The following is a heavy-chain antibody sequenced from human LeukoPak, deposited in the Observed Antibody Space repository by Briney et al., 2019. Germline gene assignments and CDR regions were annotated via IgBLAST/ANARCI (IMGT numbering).Heavy chain of an antibody. CDR1: GYTLTSYD. Sequence: RASVKVSCKASGYTLTSYDINWVRQATGQGLEWMGWTNPNSGKTGSAQKFQGRATMTRNTSISTAYMELSSLRSEDTAVYYCARSGSTYYDFWSGYVDLAKYWGQGTLVTVSS. D-gene: IGHD3-3*01. CDR2: TNPNSGKT. J-gene: IGHJ4*02. CDR3: ARSGSTYYDFWSGYVDLAKY. V-gene: IGHV1-8*01.